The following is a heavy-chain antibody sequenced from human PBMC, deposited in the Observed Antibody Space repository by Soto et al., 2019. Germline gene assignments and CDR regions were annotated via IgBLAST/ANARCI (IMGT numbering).Heavy chain of an antibody. D-gene: IGHD2-15*01. CDR3: ASVYCSGGSCYWGGNWFDP. J-gene: IGHJ5*02. CDR1: GGSISSGDYY. V-gene: IGHV4-30-4*01. Sequence: QVQLQESGPGVVKPSQTLSLTCTVSGGSISSGDYYWSWIRQPPGKGLEWIGYIYYSGSTYYKPSRKCRVTILVDTSKNQFSLKLSSVTAADTAVYYCASVYCSGGSCYWGGNWFDPWGQGTLVTVSS. CDR2: IYYSGST.